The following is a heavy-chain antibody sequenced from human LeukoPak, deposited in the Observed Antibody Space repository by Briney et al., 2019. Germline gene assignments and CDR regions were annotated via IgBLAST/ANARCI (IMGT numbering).Heavy chain of an antibody. Sequence: GGSLRPSCAASGFTFSSYSMNWVRQAPGKGLEWVSSISSSSSYIYYADSVKGRFTISRDNAKNSLYLQMNSLRAEDTAVYYCARGVDTAMVSLGGFDYWGQGTRVTVSS. CDR3: ARGVDTAMVSLGGFDY. V-gene: IGHV3-21*01. CDR2: ISSSSSYI. CDR1: GFTFSSYS. D-gene: IGHD5-18*01. J-gene: IGHJ4*02.